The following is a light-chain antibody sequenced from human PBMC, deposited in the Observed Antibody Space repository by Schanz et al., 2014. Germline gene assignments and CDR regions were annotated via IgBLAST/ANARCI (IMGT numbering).Light chain of an antibody. CDR3: QQSYSTGYT. J-gene: IGKJ2*01. Sequence: IQLTQSPSSLSASVGDRVTITCRASQGVSSYLGWYQQKPGKAPKLLIYATSSLQIGVPSRFSGSGSGTDFTLTLSSLQPEDSATYYCQQSYSTGYTFGQGTKLEIK. CDR1: QGVSSY. V-gene: IGKV1-39*01. CDR2: ATS.